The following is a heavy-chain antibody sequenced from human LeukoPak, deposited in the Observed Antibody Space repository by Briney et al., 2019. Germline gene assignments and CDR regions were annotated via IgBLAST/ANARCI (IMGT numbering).Heavy chain of an antibody. D-gene: IGHD1-1*01. CDR3: AKGLDDWNENVGWFDP. CDR1: GFTFSSYA. CDR2: ISGSGGST. Sequence: GGSLRLSCAASGFTFSSYAMSWVRQAPGKGLEWVSAISGSGGSTYYADSVKGRFTISRDNSKNTLYLQMNSLRAEDTAVYYCAKGLDDWNENVGWFDPWGQGTLVTVSS. J-gene: IGHJ5*02. V-gene: IGHV3-23*01.